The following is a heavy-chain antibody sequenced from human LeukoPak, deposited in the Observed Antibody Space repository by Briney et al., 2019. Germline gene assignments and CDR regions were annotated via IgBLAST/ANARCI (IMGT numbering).Heavy chain of an antibody. CDR2: MSSRGGST. V-gene: IGHV3-23*01. Sequence: PAGGSLRLSCAASGFTFSSFAMSWVRQAPGKGLEWVSAMSSRGGSTYYADSVKGRFTISRDNSKNTLSLQMNSLRAEDTAVYYCAKGTVTTYWHFDLWGRGTQVTVSS. CDR3: AKGTVTTYWHFDL. CDR1: GFTFSSFA. J-gene: IGHJ2*01. D-gene: IGHD4-17*01.